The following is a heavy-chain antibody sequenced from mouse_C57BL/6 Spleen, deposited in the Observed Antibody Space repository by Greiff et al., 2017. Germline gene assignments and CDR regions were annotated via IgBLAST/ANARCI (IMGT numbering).Heavy chain of an antibody. D-gene: IGHD1-1*02. CDR1: GYTFTSYW. V-gene: IGHV1-52*01. CDR2: IDPSDSET. Sequence: VQLHQPGAELVRPGSSVKLSCKASGYTFTSYWMHWVKQRPIQGLEWIGNIDPSDSETHYNQKFKDKATLTVDKSSSTAYMQLRSLTSEDSAVYYCARSMGQGYFEVWGTGTTVTVSS. CDR3: ARSMGQGYFEV. J-gene: IGHJ1*03.